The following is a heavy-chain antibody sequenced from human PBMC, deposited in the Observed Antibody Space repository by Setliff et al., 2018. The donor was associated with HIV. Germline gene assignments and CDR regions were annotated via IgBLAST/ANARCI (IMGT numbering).Heavy chain of an antibody. Sequence: GVLKISCAASGFNFSTHTMNWIRQAPGKGLEWVSSISSTGTYIYYADSMKGRFTISRDNAKNSLYLQMSSLRAEDTAVYYCARGGGGARRVIGSWDQGALVTVSS. CDR2: ISSTGTYI. V-gene: IGHV3-21*04. J-gene: IGHJ4*02. CDR3: ARGGGGARRVIGS. D-gene: IGHD6-6*01. CDR1: GFNFSTHT.